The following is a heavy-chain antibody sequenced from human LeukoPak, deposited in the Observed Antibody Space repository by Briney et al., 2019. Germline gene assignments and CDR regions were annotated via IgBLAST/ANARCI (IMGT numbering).Heavy chain of an antibody. CDR1: RGTFSSYA. Sequence: ASVKVSCKASRGTFSSYAISWVRQAPGQGLEWMGWISAYNGNTNYAQKLQGRVTMTTDTSTSTAYMELRSLRSDDTAVYYCARDGRWELPFDYWGQGTLVTVSS. V-gene: IGHV1-18*01. CDR3: ARDGRWELPFDY. D-gene: IGHD1-26*01. CDR2: ISAYNGNT. J-gene: IGHJ4*02.